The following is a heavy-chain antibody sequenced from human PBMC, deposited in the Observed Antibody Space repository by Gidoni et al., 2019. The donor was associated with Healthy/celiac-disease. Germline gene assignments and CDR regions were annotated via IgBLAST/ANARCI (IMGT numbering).Heavy chain of an antibody. D-gene: IGHD6-6*01. CDR1: GFSFSSYG. V-gene: IGHV3-30*03. Sequence: QVQLVESVGGGVQPGRSLRLSCVASGFSFSSYGMHWVRQDPGKGLEWVALISYDGSNIYYADSVKGRFTXSRDNSXNTXXXQXXXLRXXXTAVYYCRGAEQLXGGDXXYWGXXTLVXXSS. CDR3: RGAEQLXGGDXXY. J-gene: IGHJ4*01. CDR2: ISYDGSNI.